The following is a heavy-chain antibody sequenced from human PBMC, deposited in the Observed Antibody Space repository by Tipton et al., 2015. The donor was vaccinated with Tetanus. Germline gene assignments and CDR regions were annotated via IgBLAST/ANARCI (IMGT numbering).Heavy chain of an antibody. Sequence: TLSLTCTVSGGSISTYYWSWVRQPPGRGLEWIGNVHNSGSTKNSPSLRSRVTLSVDTSKNQFSLKLSAVTAADTAVYYCARIGWPQQNKPAFDLWGQGTMVTVSP. CDR1: GGSISTYY. J-gene: IGHJ3*01. V-gene: IGHV4-59*01. CDR3: ARIGWPQQNKPAFDL. D-gene: IGHD6-19*01. CDR2: VHNSGST.